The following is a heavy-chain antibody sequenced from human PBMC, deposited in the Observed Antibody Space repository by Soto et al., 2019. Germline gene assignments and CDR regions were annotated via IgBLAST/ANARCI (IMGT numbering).Heavy chain of an antibody. Sequence: QVHMVQSGSEVKKPGASVKVSCKGSGYTFTSYGITWVRQAPGQGLEWMGWISAHNGNTDYAQKLQGRVTVTRDTSTSTAYMELRSLRSDDTAVYYCARGRYGDYWGQGALVTVSS. CDR1: GYTFTSYG. D-gene: IGHD1-1*01. CDR3: ARGRYGDY. J-gene: IGHJ4*02. CDR2: ISAHNGNT. V-gene: IGHV1-18*01.